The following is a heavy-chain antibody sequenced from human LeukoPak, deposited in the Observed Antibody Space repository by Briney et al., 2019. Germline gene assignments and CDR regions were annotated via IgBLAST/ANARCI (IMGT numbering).Heavy chain of an antibody. CDR3: ARDRRRFLEWLPLGYFGY. CDR2: IYYSGST. CDR1: GDSINSSTYY. D-gene: IGHD3-3*01. V-gene: IGHV4-39*07. Sequence: SETLSLTCTVSGDSINSSTYYWAWIRQPPGKGLEWIGSIYYSGSTYYNPSLKSRITISVDTSKNQFSLKLSSVTAADTAVYYCARDRRRFLEWLPLGYFGYWGQGTLVTVSS. J-gene: IGHJ4*02.